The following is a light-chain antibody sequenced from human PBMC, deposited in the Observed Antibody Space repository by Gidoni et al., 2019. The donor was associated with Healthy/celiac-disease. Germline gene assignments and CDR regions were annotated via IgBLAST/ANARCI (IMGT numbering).Light chain of an antibody. V-gene: IGLV2-14*01. J-gene: IGLJ2*01. CDR2: DVS. CDR3: SLYTSSSTLEGVV. CDR1: SSDVGGYNY. Sequence: QSALTQPASVSGSPGQSITLSCTGTSSDVGGYNYVSWYQQHPGKAPKLMIYDVSNRPAGVSNRFSGSKSGNTASLTISGLQAEDEADYYCSLYTSSSTLEGVVFGGGTKLTVL.